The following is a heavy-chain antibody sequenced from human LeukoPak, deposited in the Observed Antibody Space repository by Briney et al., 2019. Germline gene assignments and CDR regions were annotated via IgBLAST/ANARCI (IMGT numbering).Heavy chain of an antibody. CDR1: GGTFSSYA. J-gene: IGHJ4*02. D-gene: IGHD6-19*01. CDR2: IIPIFGTA. CDR3: AKDMEQWLVGPLGY. V-gene: IGHV1-69*13. Sequence: SVKVSCKASGGTFSSYAISWVRQAPGQGLEWMGGIIPIFGTANYAQKFQGRVTITADESTSTAYMELSSLRAEDTALYYCAKDMEQWLVGPLGYWGQGTLVTVSS.